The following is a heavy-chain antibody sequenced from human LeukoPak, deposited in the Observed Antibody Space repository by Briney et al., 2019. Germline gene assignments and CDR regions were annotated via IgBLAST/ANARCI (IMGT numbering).Heavy chain of an antibody. CDR1: GFTFSTYV. Sequence: GGSLRLSCAASGFTFSTYVMNWFRQATGKGLEWVSTISVGAEYIFYADSVKGRFTISRDDSNNALYLQMHSLRAEDTALYYCASGPPSFKYFEYWGQGTLVTVSS. CDR2: ISVGAEYI. J-gene: IGHJ4*02. V-gene: IGHV3-23*01. CDR3: ASGPPSFKYFEY. D-gene: IGHD1-26*01.